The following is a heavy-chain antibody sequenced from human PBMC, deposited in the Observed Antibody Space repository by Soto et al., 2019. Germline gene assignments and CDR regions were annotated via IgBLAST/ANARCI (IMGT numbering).Heavy chain of an antibody. Sequence: QVQLVQSGAEVKKPGASVKVSCKASGYTFTSYDINWVRQATGQGLEWMGWMNPNSGNTDYAQKFQGRVTMTRNTSMSTAYMELGSLSSEDTAVDYCARGVRVLDVWGQGTTVTVSS. CDR1: GYTFTSYD. D-gene: IGHD3-10*01. CDR2: MNPNSGNT. J-gene: IGHJ6*02. CDR3: ARGVRVLDV. V-gene: IGHV1-8*02.